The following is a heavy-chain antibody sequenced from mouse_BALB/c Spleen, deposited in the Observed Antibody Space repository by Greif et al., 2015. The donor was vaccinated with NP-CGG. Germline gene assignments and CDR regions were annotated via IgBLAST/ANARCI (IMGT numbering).Heavy chain of an antibody. J-gene: IGHJ2*01. CDR2: IYPGSGNT. V-gene: IGHV1-84*02. Sequence: LQESGPELVKPGASVKISCKASGYTFTDYYINWVKQKPGQGLEWIGWIYPGSGNTKYNEKFKGKATLTVDTSSSTAYMQLSSLTSEDTAVYFCARYSGDYGSSPGIDYWGQGTTLTVSS. CDR3: ARYSGDYGSSPGIDY. CDR1: GYTFTDYY. D-gene: IGHD1-1*01.